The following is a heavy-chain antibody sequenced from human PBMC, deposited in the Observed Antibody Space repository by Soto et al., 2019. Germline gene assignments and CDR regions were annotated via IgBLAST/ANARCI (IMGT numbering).Heavy chain of an antibody. CDR3: ARGSNIALAGMGFDY. CDR1: GGSISGYY. D-gene: IGHD6-19*01. V-gene: IGHV4-59*01. J-gene: IGHJ4*02. CDR2: IYSSGST. Sequence: SETLSLSCTVSGGSISGYYLSWIRQPPGKGLEWIGYIYSSGSTNYNPSLKSRVTISVDTSKNQFSLKLNSVTAADTAVYYCARGSNIALAGMGFDYWGQGTLVTVS.